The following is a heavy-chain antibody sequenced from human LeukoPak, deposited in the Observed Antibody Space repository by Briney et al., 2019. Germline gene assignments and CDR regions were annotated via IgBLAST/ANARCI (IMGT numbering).Heavy chain of an antibody. CDR3: ARDLAHANHGDLEPLDS. CDR1: GFIFSSYV. CDR2: ISYDGSNK. D-gene: IGHD4-17*01. Sequence: PGGSLRLSCAASGFIFSSYVMHWVRQAPGKGLEWLAVISYDGSNKYYADSVMGRFTISRDNSKNRLYLQMNSLRAEDTAVYYCARDLAHANHGDLEPLDSWGQGTLVTVSS. J-gene: IGHJ4*02. V-gene: IGHV3-30-3*01.